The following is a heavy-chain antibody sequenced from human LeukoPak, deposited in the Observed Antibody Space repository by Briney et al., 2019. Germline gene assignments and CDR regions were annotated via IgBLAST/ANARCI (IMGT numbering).Heavy chain of an antibody. V-gene: IGHV1-69*04. J-gene: IGHJ4*02. CDR2: IIPILGIA. Sequence: GASVTVSCKASGGTFSSYAISWVRQAPGQGLEWMGRIIPILGIANYAQKFQGRVTITADKSTSTAYMELSSLRSEDTAVYYCARGKYSSSCLDYWGQGTLVTVSS. CDR1: GGTFSSYA. CDR3: ARGKYSSSCLDY. D-gene: IGHD6-13*01.